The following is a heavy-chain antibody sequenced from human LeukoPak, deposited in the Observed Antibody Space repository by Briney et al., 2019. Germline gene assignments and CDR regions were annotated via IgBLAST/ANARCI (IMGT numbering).Heavy chain of an antibody. V-gene: IGHV3-23*01. J-gene: IGHJ4*02. CDR2: IFGSGGSP. D-gene: IGHD5-18*01. Sequence: PGGSLRLSCEASGFTFGSHAMYWVRQAPGKGLEWVAGIFGSGGSPHYADSVKGRFTLSRGNSRNTVYLQINSLRAEDTAVYYCGKTTVGYSSGQKPAWPVDYWGQGTLVTVSS. CDR3: GKTTVGYSSGQKPAWPVDY. CDR1: GFTFGSHA.